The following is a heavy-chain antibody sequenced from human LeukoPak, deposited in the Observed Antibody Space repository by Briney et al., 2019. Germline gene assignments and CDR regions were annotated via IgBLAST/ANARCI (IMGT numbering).Heavy chain of an antibody. J-gene: IGHJ6*02. CDR1: GGSFSGYY. V-gene: IGHV4-34*01. D-gene: IGHD6-6*01. Sequence: PSETLSLTCAVYGGSFSGYYWSWIRQPPGKGLEWIGEINHSGSTNYNPSLKSRVTISVDTSKNQFSLKLSSVTAADTAVYYCARGPRGVHGMGVWGQGTTVTVSS. CDR3: ARGPRGVHGMGV. CDR2: INHSGST.